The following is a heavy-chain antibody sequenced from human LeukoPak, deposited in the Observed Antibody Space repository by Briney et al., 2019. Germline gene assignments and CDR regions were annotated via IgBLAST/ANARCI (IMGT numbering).Heavy chain of an antibody. D-gene: IGHD6-6*01. CDR2: INHSGST. CDR1: GGSFSGYY. V-gene: IGHV4-34*01. CDR3: ARGGSIAARRWFDP. Sequence: SETLSLTCAVSGGSFSGYYWSWVRQPPGKGLEWIGEINHSGSTNYNPSLKSRVTISVDTSKNQFSLKLSSVTAADTAVYYCARGGSIAARRWFDPWGQGTLVTVSS. J-gene: IGHJ5*02.